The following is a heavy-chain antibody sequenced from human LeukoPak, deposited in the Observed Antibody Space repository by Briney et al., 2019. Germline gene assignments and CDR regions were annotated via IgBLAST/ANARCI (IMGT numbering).Heavy chain of an antibody. Sequence: SQTLSLTCTVSGGSISSGDYYWSWIRQPPGKGLEWIGYIYDSGSTNYNPSLKSRYKPSLKSRVTISVDMSKNQFSLKLTSVTAADTAVYYCATTADYGDYLALDYWGQGTLLTVSS. CDR2: IYDSGST. D-gene: IGHD4-17*01. J-gene: IGHJ4*02. CDR3: ATTADYGDYLALDY. V-gene: IGHV4-61*08. CDR1: GGSISSGDYY.